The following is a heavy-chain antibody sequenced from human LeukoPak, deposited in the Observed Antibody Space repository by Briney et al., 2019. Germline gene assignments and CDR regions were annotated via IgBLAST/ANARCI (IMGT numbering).Heavy chain of an antibody. CDR1: GDSISSGSYY. V-gene: IGHV4-61*02. CDR3: ARELWGFSGYDYYYYYMDV. D-gene: IGHD5-12*01. J-gene: IGHJ6*03. CDR2: IYTSGST. Sequence: PSETLSLTCTVSGDSISSGSYYWSWIRQPAGKGLEWIGRIYTSGSTNYNPSLKSRVTISVDTSKNQFSLKLSSVTAADTAVYYCARELWGFSGYDYYYYYMDVWGKGTTVTISS.